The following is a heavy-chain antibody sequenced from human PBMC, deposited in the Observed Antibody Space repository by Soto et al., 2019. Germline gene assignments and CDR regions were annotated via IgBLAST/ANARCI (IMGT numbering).Heavy chain of an antibody. CDR1: GFTFSSYA. CDR3: AKWGGPYSSSWYYFDY. J-gene: IGHJ4*02. CDR2: ISGSGGST. D-gene: IGHD6-13*01. Sequence: GESLKISCAASGFTFSSYAMSWVRQAPGKGLEWVSAISGSGGSTYYADSVKGRFTISRDNSKNTLYLQMNSLRAEDTAVYYCAKWGGPYSSSWYYFDYWGQGTLVTVSS. V-gene: IGHV3-23*01.